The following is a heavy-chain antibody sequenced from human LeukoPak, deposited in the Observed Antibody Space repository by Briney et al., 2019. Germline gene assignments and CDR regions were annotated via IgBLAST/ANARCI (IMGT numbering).Heavy chain of an antibody. D-gene: IGHD3-10*02. CDR1: GFTFTTYG. J-gene: IGHJ6*04. CDR3: AELGITMIGGV. Sequence: GGSLRLSCAASGFTFTTYGFNWVRQAPGKGLGWVSSISFSGSYIYYADSVKGRFTISRDNAKNSLYLQMNSLRAEDTAVYYCAELGITMIGGVWGKGTTVTISS. V-gene: IGHV3-21*01. CDR2: ISFSGSYI.